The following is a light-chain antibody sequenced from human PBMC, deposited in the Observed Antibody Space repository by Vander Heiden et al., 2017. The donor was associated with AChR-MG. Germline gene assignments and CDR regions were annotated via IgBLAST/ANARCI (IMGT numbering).Light chain of an antibody. V-gene: IGLV2-14*03. CDR3: SAYTVAHTVV. J-gene: IGLJ2*01. CDR1: SRDIGAYTF. Sequence: QSALTQPASMSGSPGQSITISCSGTSRDIGAYTFVHWFQQHLGQAPHLLIRDVDQRPSGISDRFSASRSGNTASLSISGLQAEDEADYYCSAYTVAHTVVFGGGTKLTVL. CDR2: DVD.